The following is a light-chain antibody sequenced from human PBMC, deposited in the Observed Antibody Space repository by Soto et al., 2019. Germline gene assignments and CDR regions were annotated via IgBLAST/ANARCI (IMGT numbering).Light chain of an antibody. CDR1: QSITNW. CDR2: EAS. J-gene: IGKJ1*01. Sequence: DIQMTQSPATRAASVGDSVTSTCRASQSITNWLAWYQLKPGKAPKLLIHEASNLHSGVSSRFTGSGSGTDFTLTITSLQPEDFATYYCQPYKSYWTFGQGTKVDIK. CDR3: QPYKSYWT. V-gene: IGKV1-5*03.